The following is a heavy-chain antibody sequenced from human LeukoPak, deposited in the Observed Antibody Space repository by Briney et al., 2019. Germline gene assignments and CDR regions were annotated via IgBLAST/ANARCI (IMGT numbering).Heavy chain of an antibody. CDR1: GFTVSSNY. Sequence: GRSLTLSCAASGFTVSSNYMSWVRQAPGKGLEWVSVIYSGGSTYYADSVKGRFTISRDNSKSTLYIQMNSLRAEDTAVYYCARAKPKNMVRGLIMRRESRYYFDYWGQGTLVTVSS. J-gene: IGHJ4*02. D-gene: IGHD3-10*01. CDR2: IYSGGST. CDR3: ARAKPKNMVRGLIMRRESRYYFDY. V-gene: IGHV3-53*01.